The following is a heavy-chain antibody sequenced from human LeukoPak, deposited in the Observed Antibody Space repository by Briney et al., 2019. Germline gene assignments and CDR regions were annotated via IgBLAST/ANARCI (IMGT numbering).Heavy chain of an antibody. CDR3: ARDSHTAMITIFAY. Sequence: PSETLSLTCTVSGYSISSGYYWGWIRQAPGKGLEWIGSSHHSGSAYYNPSLKTRVTISVDTSKNQFFLKLSSVTAADTAVYYCARDSHTAMITIFAYWGQGSLVTVSS. V-gene: IGHV4-38-2*02. D-gene: IGHD5-18*01. CDR2: SHHSGSA. CDR1: GYSISSGYY. J-gene: IGHJ4*02.